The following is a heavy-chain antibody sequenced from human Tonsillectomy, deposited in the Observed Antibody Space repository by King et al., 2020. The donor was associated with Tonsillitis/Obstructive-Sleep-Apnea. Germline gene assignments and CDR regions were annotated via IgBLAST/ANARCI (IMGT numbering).Heavy chain of an antibody. CDR1: GGTFSSYA. Sequence: VQLVQSGAEVKKPGSSVKVSCKASGGTFSSYAFSWVRQAPGQGLEWMGGIIPILSTTDYAQKFQGRVTITAERSTSTAYMELRSLKSEDTAVYYCARAGDIGVVSAAIDYYYYGMDVWGQGTTVTVSS. CDR2: IIPILSTT. J-gene: IGHJ6*02. D-gene: IGHD2-2*02. CDR3: ARAGDIGVVSAAIDYYYYGMDV. V-gene: IGHV1-69*10.